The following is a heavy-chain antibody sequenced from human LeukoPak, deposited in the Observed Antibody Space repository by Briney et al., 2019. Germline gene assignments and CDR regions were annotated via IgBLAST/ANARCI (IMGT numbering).Heavy chain of an antibody. CDR2: ISYDGSNK. CDR1: GFTFSSYA. V-gene: IGHV3-30*04. CDR3: ARDPYDILTGFKGYFDY. J-gene: IGHJ4*02. Sequence: PGRSLRLSCAASGFTFSSYAMHWVRQAPGKGLEWVAVISYDGSNKYYADSVKGRFTISRDNSKNTLYLQMNSLRAEDTAVYYCARDPYDILTGFKGYFDYWGQGTLVTVSS. D-gene: IGHD3-9*01.